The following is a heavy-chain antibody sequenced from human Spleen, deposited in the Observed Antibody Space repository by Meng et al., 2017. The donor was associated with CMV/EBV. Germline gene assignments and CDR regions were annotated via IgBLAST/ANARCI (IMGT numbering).Heavy chain of an antibody. D-gene: IGHD2-2*01. CDR2: IIPIFGTA. CDR1: GGTFSSYA. V-gene: IGHV1-69*14. Sequence: QVQRGQSGAEVKKPGSSVKVSCKASGGTFSSYAISWVRQAPGQGFEWMGGIIPIFGTANYAQKFQGRVTITADKSTSTAYMELSSLRSEDTAVYYCARAGYCSSTSCYGHWFDPWGQGTLVTVSS. CDR3: ARAGYCSSTSCYGHWFDP. J-gene: IGHJ5*02.